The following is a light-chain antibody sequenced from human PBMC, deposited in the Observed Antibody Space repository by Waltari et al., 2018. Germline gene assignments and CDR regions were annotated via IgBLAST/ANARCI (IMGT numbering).Light chain of an antibody. CDR3: SSYTSSSLYV. CDR1: SSDVGGYNY. J-gene: IGLJ1*01. V-gene: IGLV2-14*01. CDR2: EVS. Sequence: QSALTQPASVSGSPGQSLTIPCTGASSDVGGYNYVSWYQQHPGKAPKLMIYEVSNRPSGVSNRFSGSKSGNTASLTISGLQAEDEADYYCSSYTSSSLYVFGTGTKVTVL.